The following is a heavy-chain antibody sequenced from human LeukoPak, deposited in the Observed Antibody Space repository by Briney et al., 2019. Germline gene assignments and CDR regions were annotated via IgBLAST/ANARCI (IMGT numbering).Heavy chain of an antibody. CDR2: INHSGST. V-gene: IGHV4-34*01. J-gene: IGHJ4*02. Sequence: SETLSLTCAVYGGSFSGYYWSWIRQPPGKGLEWIGEINHSGSTNYNPSLKSRVTISVDTSKNQFSLKLSSVTAADTAVYCCARGVVATVVPAAMPVYYFDSWGQGTLVTVSS. CDR1: GGSFSGYY. D-gene: IGHD2-2*01. CDR3: ARGVVATVVPAAMPVYYFDS.